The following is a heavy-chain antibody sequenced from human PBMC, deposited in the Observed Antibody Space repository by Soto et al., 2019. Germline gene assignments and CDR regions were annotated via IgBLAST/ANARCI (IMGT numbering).Heavy chain of an antibody. D-gene: IGHD5-18*01. CDR2: IDPSDSYT. V-gene: IGHV5-10-1*01. J-gene: IGHJ4*02. Sequence: GESLKISCKGSGYSFTSYWISWVRQMPGKGLEWMGRIDPSDSYTNYSPSFQGHVTISADKSISTAYLQWSSLKASDTAMYYCARSPAMVTQIDYWGQGTLVTVSS. CDR1: GYSFTSYW. CDR3: ARSPAMVTQIDY.